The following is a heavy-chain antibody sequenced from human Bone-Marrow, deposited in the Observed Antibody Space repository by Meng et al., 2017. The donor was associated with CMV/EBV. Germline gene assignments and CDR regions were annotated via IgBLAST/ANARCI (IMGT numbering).Heavy chain of an antibody. CDR3: ARAMMSGYYPDFDY. J-gene: IGHJ4*02. V-gene: IGHV1-18*01. CDR2: ISAYNGNT. Sequence: ASVNVSCKASGYTFTSYGISWVRQAPGQGLEWMGWISAYNGNTNYAQKLQGRVTMTTDTSTSTAYMELRSLRSDDTAVYYCARAMMSGYYPDFDYWGQGTLVTVSS. CDR1: GYTFTSYG. D-gene: IGHD3-22*01.